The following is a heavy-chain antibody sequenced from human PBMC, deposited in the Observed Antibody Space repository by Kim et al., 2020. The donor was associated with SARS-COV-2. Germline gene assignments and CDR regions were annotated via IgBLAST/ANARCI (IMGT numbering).Heavy chain of an antibody. CDR3: AKPNGRSTFDI. J-gene: IGHJ3*02. V-gene: IGHV3-23*01. CDR2: ISANGGST. D-gene: IGHD3-10*01. Sequence: GGSLRLSCAASGFTFSNYSLNWVRQAPGKGLEWVSVISANGGSTYYADSVKGRFTISRDNSNNTLYLQMNSLRADDTAVYYCAKPNGRSTFDIWGQGTMVTVSS. CDR1: GFTFSNYS.